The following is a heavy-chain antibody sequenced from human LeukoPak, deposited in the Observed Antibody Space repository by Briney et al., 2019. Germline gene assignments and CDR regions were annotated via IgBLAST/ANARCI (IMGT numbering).Heavy chain of an antibody. Sequence: LRLSCAASGFTFDDYAMHWVRQAPGKGLEWIGYIYSSGSTNYYPSLKSRVTISLDTSKNQFSLQLRSVTAADTAVYYCARGSGSYGSNMDVWGEGTTVTISS. V-gene: IGHV4-59*01. J-gene: IGHJ6*03. CDR3: ARGSGSYGSNMDV. CDR2: IYSSGST. CDR1: GFTFDDYA. D-gene: IGHD3-10*01.